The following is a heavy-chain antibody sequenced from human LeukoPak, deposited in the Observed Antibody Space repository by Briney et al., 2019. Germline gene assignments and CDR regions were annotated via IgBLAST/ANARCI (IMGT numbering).Heavy chain of an antibody. CDR1: GFTFSSYA. CDR3: AKRKDPYYFDY. Sequence: GGSLRLSCAASGFTFSSYAMHWVRQAPGKGLEWVAVISYDESNKYYADSVKGRFTIPRDNSKNTLYLQMNSLRAEDTAVYSCAKRKDPYYFDYWGQGTLVTVSS. V-gene: IGHV3-30-3*02. J-gene: IGHJ4*02. CDR2: ISYDESNK.